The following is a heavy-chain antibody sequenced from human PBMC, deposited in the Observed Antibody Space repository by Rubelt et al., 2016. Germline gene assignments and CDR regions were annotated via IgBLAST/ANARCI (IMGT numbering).Heavy chain of an antibody. V-gene: IGHV4-34*01. D-gene: IGHD3-10*01. Sequence: QVQLQQWGAGLLKPSETLSLTCAVYGGSFSGYYWSWIRQPSGKGLEWIGEINHSGSTNYNPSLKSRVTISVDTSKNQFSLKLSSVTAADTAVYYCARGKEGLGVTMVDYWGQGTLVTVSS. CDR2: INHSGST. CDR1: GGSFSGYY. J-gene: IGHJ4*02. CDR3: ARGKEGLGVTMVDY.